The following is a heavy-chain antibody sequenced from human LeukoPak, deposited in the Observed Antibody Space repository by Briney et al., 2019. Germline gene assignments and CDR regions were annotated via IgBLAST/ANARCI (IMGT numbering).Heavy chain of an antibody. Sequence: SQTLSLTCTVSGGSIRSGDYYWSWIRQPPGKGLEWIGEINHSGSTNYNPSLKSRVTISVDTSKNQFSLKLSSVTAADTAVYYCARGLRLQLRSWFDPWGQGTLVTVSS. J-gene: IGHJ5*02. CDR2: INHSGST. V-gene: IGHV4-30-4*08. CDR1: GGSIRSGDYY. CDR3: ARGLRLQLRSWFDP. D-gene: IGHD3-16*01.